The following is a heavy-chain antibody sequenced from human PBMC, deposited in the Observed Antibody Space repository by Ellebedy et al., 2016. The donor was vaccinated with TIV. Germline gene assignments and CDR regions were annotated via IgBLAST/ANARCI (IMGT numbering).Heavy chain of an antibody. CDR1: GYTFTDYY. CDR3: TRGFYEKFDP. V-gene: IGHV1-2*02. J-gene: IGHJ5*02. CDR2: INGNSGGT. Sequence: ASVKVSCKASGYTFTDYYMRWVRQAPGQGLEWMGWINGNSGGTNYAQKFQGRVAMTRDTSTNTVYMELRNLSFDDTAVYYCTRGFYEKFDPWGQGTPVTVS. D-gene: IGHD5/OR15-5a*01.